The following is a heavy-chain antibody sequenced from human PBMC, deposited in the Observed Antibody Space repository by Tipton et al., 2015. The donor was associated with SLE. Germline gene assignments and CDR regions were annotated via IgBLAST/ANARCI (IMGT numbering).Heavy chain of an antibody. J-gene: IGHJ4*02. CDR1: GDSINSGTYY. V-gene: IGHV4-61*09. D-gene: IGHD5-18*01. CDR2: IYTSEST. CDR3: AREGSYGPPDY. Sequence: TLSLTCTVSGDSINSGTYYWSWIRQPAGKGLEWIGNIYTSESTNYNPSLKSRVTISVDTSKNQFSLKLSSVTAADTAVYYCAREGSYGPPDYWGQGTLVTVSS.